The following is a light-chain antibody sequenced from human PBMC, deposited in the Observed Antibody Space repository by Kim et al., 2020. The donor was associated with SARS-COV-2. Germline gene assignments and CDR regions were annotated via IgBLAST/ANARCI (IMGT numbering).Light chain of an antibody. J-gene: IGKJ1*01. CDR2: GAS. Sequence: EIVLTQSPGTLSLSPGERATFPCRASQSISTNVVGTQHKPGQSPRLLIYGASSRATGIPDRFSGSGSGTDFTLTITGLEPEDFAVYYCNQYAGAPWTLGQGTKVDIK. V-gene: IGKV3-20*01. CDR1: QSISTN. CDR3: NQYAGAPWT.